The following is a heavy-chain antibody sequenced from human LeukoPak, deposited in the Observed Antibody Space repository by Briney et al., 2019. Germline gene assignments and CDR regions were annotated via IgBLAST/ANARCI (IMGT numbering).Heavy chain of an antibody. CDR2: ISAYNDNT. CDR1: GYTFTNYG. CDR3: ARVEGLYCSGGTCYDY. Sequence: ASVKVSCKASGYTFTNYGISWVRQAPGQGLEWLGWISAYNDNTNYAQKLQGRVTMTTDTSTSTAYMELRSLRTDDTAVYYCARVEGLYCSGGTCYDYWGQGTLVTVSS. D-gene: IGHD2-15*01. J-gene: IGHJ4*02. V-gene: IGHV1-18*01.